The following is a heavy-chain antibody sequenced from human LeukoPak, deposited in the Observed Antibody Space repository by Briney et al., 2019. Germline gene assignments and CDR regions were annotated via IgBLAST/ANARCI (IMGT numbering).Heavy chain of an antibody. CDR3: ARGQGYCSGGSCYHNAFDI. V-gene: IGHV1-69*04. Sequence: SVKVSCKASGGTFSSYAISWVRQAPGQGLEWMGRIIPIFGIANYAQKFQGRVTITADKSTSTAYMELSSLRSEDTAVYYCARGQGYCSGGSCYHNAFDIWGQGTMVTVSS. J-gene: IGHJ3*02. CDR2: IIPIFGIA. CDR1: GGTFSSYA. D-gene: IGHD2-15*01.